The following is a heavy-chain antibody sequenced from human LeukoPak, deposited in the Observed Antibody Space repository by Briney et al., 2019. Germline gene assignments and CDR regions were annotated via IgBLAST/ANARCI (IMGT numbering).Heavy chain of an antibody. Sequence: GGALRLSCVASRLKFNNYDLHWVRQAPGKGLEWVAFIKFHVHETFYADSVGGRFTFSRDNSRNTSYLQMNSLRSEDTAVYYCAREAPICTNADCRTGFDYWGQGTLVAVSS. D-gene: IGHD2-8*01. CDR2: IKFHVHET. J-gene: IGHJ4*02. CDR1: RLKFNNYD. CDR3: AREAPICTNADCRTGFDY. V-gene: IGHV3-30*02.